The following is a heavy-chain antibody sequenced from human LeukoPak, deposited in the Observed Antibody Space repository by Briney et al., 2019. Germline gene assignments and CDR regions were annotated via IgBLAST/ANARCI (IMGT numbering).Heavy chain of an antibody. CDR3: ARVLSGSWDWFDP. D-gene: IGHD3-22*01. V-gene: IGHV3-74*01. CDR1: KFTFSNYW. CDR2: INTDGSST. Sequence: GGSLRLSCAASKFTFSNYWMHWVRQAPGKGLVWVSRINTDGSSTNYADSVKGRFTISRDNAKNTLYLQMNGLRAEDTGVYYCARVLSGSWDWFDPWGQGTLVTVSS. J-gene: IGHJ5*02.